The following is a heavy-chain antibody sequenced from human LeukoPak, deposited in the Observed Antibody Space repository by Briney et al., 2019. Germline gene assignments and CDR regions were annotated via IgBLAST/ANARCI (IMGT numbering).Heavy chain of an antibody. Sequence: GGSLRLSCAASVFTFSDYAIHWVRQAPGKGLEWVAVISSDGSNKYYADSLKGRFTISRDNPKNTVYLQMNSLRPEDTAMYYCARDMDKLGDYYGMDVWGQGTTVVVSS. CDR3: ARDMDKLGDYYGMDV. V-gene: IGHV3-30*03. J-gene: IGHJ6*02. CDR2: ISSDGSNK. D-gene: IGHD3-16*01. CDR1: VFTFSDYA.